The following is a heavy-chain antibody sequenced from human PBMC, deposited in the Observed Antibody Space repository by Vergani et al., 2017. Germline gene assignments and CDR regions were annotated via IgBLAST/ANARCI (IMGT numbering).Heavy chain of an antibody. Sequence: QVQLVPSGAEVKKPGASVKVSCKASGYTFTSYGISWVRQAPGQGLEWMGWISAYNGNTNYAQKLQGRVTMTTDTSTSTAYMELRSLRSDDTAVYYCAREWIQAAAGTPGIWFDPWGQGTLVTVSS. CDR2: ISAYNGNT. D-gene: IGHD6-13*01. V-gene: IGHV1-18*01. CDR3: AREWIQAAAGTPGIWFDP. CDR1: GYTFTSYG. J-gene: IGHJ5*02.